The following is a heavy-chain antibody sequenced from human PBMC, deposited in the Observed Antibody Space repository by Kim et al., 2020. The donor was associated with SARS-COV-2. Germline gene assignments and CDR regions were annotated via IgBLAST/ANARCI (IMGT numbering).Heavy chain of an antibody. D-gene: IGHD1-26*01. CDR2: GST. V-gene: IGHV4-31*02. J-gene: IGHJ4*02. CDR3: ARGRWRPGD. Sequence: GSTYYNPSLKSRVTISVDTSKNQFSLKLSSVTAADTAVYYCARGRWRPGDWGQGTLVTVSS.